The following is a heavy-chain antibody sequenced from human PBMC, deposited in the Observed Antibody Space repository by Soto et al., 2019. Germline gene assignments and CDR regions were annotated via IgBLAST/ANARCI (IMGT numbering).Heavy chain of an antibody. CDR3: VRNKVTTMRFFDF. J-gene: IGHJ4*02. D-gene: IGHD4-17*01. CDR1: GDSMIGSY. Sequence: QVRLQESGPGLVKPSETLSLDCSVSGDSMIGSYWTWIRQPPGSGLQWLGYIYNSGATAYNSSLKSRITVSIDTPNNRFSLNLRSVTAADMAVYYCVRNKVTTMRFFDFWGPGKMVTVSP. V-gene: IGHV4-59*01. CDR2: IYNSGAT.